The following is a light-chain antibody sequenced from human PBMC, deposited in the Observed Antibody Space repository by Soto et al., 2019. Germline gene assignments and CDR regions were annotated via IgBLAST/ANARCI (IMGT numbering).Light chain of an antibody. CDR1: HDITYY. CDR2: DAS. J-gene: IGKJ3*01. CDR3: QQCSGAPPFT. Sequence: DIQMTQSPSSLSASVGDRVTITCRASHDITYYLAWYQQKPGKVPKPPIYDASTLQSGVPSRFSGSGSGADFTLTISSLQAEDAATFFCQQCSGAPPFTFGPGTTVDIK. V-gene: IGKV1-27*01.